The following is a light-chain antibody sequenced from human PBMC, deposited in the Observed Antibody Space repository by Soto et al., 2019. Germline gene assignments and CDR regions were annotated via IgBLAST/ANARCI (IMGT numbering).Light chain of an antibody. CDR3: QQYNTYSYT. Sequence: DIQMTPSPSTLSASVVDRVTITCRASQSISTWLAWYQQKPGKAPKLLIYAASSLQSGVPSRFSGSGSGTQFTLTISSLQPDDFAIYYCQQYNTYSYTFGQGTRLEI. CDR2: AAS. V-gene: IGKV1-5*01. J-gene: IGKJ5*01. CDR1: QSISTW.